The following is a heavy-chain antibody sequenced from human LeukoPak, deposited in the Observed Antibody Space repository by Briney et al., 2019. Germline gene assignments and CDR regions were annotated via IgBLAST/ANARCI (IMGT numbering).Heavy chain of an antibody. CDR3: VGDMVHSGYFEY. V-gene: IGHV1-46*01. D-gene: IGHD3-10*01. CDR1: GYTFTTFF. CDR2: INPSGGTT. Sequence: ASVKVSCKASGYTFTTFFMHRVRQAPGQGLEWMGIINPSGGTTTYAQKFQGRVSLTRDMSTSTVYMELSSLTSEDTAVYYCVGDMVHSGYFEYWGQGTLVTVSS. J-gene: IGHJ1*01.